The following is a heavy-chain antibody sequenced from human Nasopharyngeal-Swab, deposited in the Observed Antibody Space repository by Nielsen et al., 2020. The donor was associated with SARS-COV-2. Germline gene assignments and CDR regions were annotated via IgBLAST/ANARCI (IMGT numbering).Heavy chain of an antibody. CDR2: ISIIGDQT. J-gene: IGHJ4*02. Sequence: GSLRLSCAASGFTFSTAAMSWVRQAPGKGLEYVSGISIIGDQTYYADSVKGRFTISRDNAKNTLYLEVNSLRVEDTAVYYCAKEEVPNDYWGQGTLVTVSS. CDR3: AKEEVPNDY. CDR1: GFTFSTAA. V-gene: IGHV3-23*01.